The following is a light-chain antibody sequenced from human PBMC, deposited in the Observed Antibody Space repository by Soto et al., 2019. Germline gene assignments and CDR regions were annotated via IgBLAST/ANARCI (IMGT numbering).Light chain of an antibody. J-gene: IGLJ1*01. CDR2: DVS. V-gene: IGLV2-14*01. CDR1: SSDVGGYNY. CDR3: SSYTSSSTYV. Sequence: QSALTQPASVSGSPGQSITISCTGTSSDVGGYNYVSWYQQHPGKAPKLMIYDVSNRPSGLSNRFSGSKSGNTASLTISGLQAEDEADYYCSSYTSSSTYVFGTGTKLT.